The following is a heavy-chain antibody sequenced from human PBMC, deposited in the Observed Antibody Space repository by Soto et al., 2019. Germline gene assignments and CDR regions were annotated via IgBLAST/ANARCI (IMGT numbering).Heavy chain of an antibody. CDR1: GFTFSSYS. J-gene: IGHJ4*02. V-gene: IGHV3-21*01. Sequence: GGSLRLSCAASGFTFSSYSMNWVRQAPGKGLEWVSSISSSSSYIYYADSVKGRFTISRDNDKKSLYLQMNSLRAEDTAVYYCARVGAYDFWSGYHFSQRTAYWGQGTLVTVSS. D-gene: IGHD3-3*01. CDR3: ARVGAYDFWSGYHFSQRTAY. CDR2: ISSSSSYI.